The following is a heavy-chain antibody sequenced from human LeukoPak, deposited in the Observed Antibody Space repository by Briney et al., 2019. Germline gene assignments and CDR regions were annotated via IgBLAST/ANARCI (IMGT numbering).Heavy chain of an antibody. V-gene: IGHV3-21*01. Sequence: PGGSLRLSCAASGFTFSSYSMSWVRQAPGKGLEWVSSISSSSSYIYYADSVKDRFTISRDSAKNSLYLQMNSLRAEDTAVYYCARGRLGSSWSSLYYFDYWGQGTLVTVSS. CDR1: GFTFSSYS. CDR3: ARGRLGSSWSSLYYFDY. CDR2: ISSSSSYI. D-gene: IGHD6-13*01. J-gene: IGHJ4*02.